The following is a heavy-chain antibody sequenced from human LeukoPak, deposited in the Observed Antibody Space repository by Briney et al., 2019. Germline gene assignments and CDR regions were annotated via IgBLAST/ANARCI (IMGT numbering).Heavy chain of an antibody. J-gene: IGHJ6*03. CDR1: GFTFSDYY. Sequence: SLRLSWAAAGFTFSDYYMSWIRQAAGKVREWVSYISSSGSTIYYADSVKGRFTISRDNAKNSLYLKMNSLRAEDTAVYYCARDGATAAGHTTYYYYYYYMDVWGKGTTVTISS. CDR2: ISSSGSTI. D-gene: IGHD6-13*01. V-gene: IGHV3-11*01. CDR3: ARDGATAAGHTTYYYYYYYMDV.